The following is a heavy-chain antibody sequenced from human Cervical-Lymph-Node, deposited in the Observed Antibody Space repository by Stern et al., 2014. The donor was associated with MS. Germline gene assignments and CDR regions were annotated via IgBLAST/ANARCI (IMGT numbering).Heavy chain of an antibody. V-gene: IGHV4-59*08. Sequence: QVQLQESGPGLVKPSETLSLTCAVSGGSISSRYWGWIRQPPGKGLEWIGLISHSGDTKYNPSLKSRVPISLDTPKTQFPLRVTSVTAADTAVYYCARLSTAVDFWGQGTLVTVSS. CDR1: GGSISSRY. CDR3: ARLSTAVDF. CDR2: ISHSGDT. J-gene: IGHJ4*02.